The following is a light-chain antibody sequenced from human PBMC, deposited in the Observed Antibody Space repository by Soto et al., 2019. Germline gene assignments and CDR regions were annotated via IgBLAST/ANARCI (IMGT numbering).Light chain of an antibody. CDR2: SAS. J-gene: IGKJ1*01. Sequence: IVLTQSPCTLSLSPGERATLSCRASQTINKNYFAWYQQKPGQAPRPLMYSASSRATGIPDRFSGSGSGTDFTLTISRLEPEDFAVYYCQQYGSSGTFGQGTKVDIK. V-gene: IGKV3-20*01. CDR1: QTINKNY. CDR3: QQYGSSGT.